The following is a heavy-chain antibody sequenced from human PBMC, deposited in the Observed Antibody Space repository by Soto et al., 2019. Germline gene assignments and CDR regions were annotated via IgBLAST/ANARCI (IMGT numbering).Heavy chain of an antibody. V-gene: IGHV1-69*12. CDR2: IIPVSGTT. Sequence: VQVVQSGAEVKSPGSSVKISCKPSGGSLSNYALSWVRHAPGQGLEWMGGIIPVSGTTKYAQKFEGRLMMTADESTTTAYMELSGLRYEDTAIYYCARGGRWDSLSSASATFDYWGQGTLVTVSS. CDR3: ARGGRWDSLSSASATFDY. J-gene: IGHJ4*02. CDR1: GGSLSNYA. D-gene: IGHD1-26*01.